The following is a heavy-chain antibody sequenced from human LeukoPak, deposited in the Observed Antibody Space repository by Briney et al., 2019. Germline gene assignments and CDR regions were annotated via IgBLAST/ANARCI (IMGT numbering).Heavy chain of an antibody. D-gene: IGHD6-13*01. J-gene: IGHJ4*02. CDR2: ISGSGGST. CDR1: GFTFSSYG. Sequence: GGSLRLSCAASGFTFSSYGMSWVRQAPGKGLEWVSAISGSGGSTYYADSVKGRFTISRDNSKNTLSLQMNSLEAADTAIYYCAKEIAAIGLPAVDHWGQGTLVTVSS. V-gene: IGHV3-23*01. CDR3: AKEIAAIGLPAVDH.